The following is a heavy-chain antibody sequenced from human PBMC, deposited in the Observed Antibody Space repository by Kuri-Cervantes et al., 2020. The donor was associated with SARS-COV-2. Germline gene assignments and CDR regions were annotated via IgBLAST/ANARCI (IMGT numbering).Heavy chain of an antibody. CDR2: ISGSGSYI. D-gene: IGHD2-21*01. Sequence: GESLKISCAASGFTFSSYAMSWVRQAPGKALEWVSSISGSGSYIYYADSVKGRFTVSKGNAKNSLYLQMNSLRGEDTAVYSCARVAGEGPIYYYYMDVWGKGTAVTVSS. CDR3: ARVAGEGPIYYYYMDV. V-gene: IGHV3-21*01. J-gene: IGHJ6*03. CDR1: GFTFSSYA.